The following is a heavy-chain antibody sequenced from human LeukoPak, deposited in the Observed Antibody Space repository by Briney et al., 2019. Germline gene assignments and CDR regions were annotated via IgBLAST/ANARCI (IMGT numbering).Heavy chain of an antibody. CDR1: GFTFDRFV. V-gene: IGHV3-23*01. CDR2: ISANGLST. CDR3: ATSLEGFPGLVYFDH. Sequence: GGSLRLSCAASGFTFDRFVMSWVRQAPGKGLEWVSTISANGLSTYFGDSVLGRFSISRENSKTMLHLQMNSLRDDDTAIYYCATSLEGFPGLVYFDHWGQGILVTVSS. D-gene: IGHD3-3*01. J-gene: IGHJ4*02.